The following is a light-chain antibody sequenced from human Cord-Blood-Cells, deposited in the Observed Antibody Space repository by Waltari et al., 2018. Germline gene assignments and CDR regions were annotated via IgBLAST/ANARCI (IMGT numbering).Light chain of an antibody. CDR1: QGTSSY. CDR3: QQYYIFPYP. Sequence: VIWMTQSPSLLSASTGDRVTISCRMSQGTSSYLACYQQKPGKAPELLIYAASTLQSGVPSRFSVSESGTDFTLTISCLHPEDFAPYYCQQYYIFPYPLGQGTKLEIK. CDR2: AAS. V-gene: IGKV1D-8*03. J-gene: IGKJ2*01.